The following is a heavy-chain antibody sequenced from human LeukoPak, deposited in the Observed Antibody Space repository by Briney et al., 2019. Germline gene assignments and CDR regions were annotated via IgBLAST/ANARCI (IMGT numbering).Heavy chain of an antibody. D-gene: IGHD5-18*01. CDR1: GYNFTGYY. J-gene: IGHJ6*02. V-gene: IGHV1-2*02. CDR3: AREDSYVSYYYGMDV. Sequence: ASVKVSCKASGYNFTGYYMHWVRQAPGQGLEWMGWINPNSGGTNYAQKFQGRVTMTRDTSISTAYMELSRLRSDDTAVYYCAREDSYVSYYYGMDVWGQGTTVTVSS. CDR2: INPNSGGT.